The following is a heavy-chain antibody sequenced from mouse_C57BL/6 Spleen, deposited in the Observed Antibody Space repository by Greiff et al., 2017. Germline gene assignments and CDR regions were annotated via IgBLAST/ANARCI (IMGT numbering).Heavy chain of an antibody. V-gene: IGHV5-4*01. D-gene: IGHD2-10*01. CDR3: ARAYYGNNYFDY. CDR1: GFTFSSYA. Sequence: EVQVVESGGGLVKPGGSLKLSCAASGFTFSSYAMSWVRQTPEKRLEWVATISDGGSYTYNPDNVKGRFTISRDNAKNNLYLQMSHLKSEDTAMYYCARAYYGNNYFDYWGQGTTLTVSS. J-gene: IGHJ2*01. CDR2: ISDGGSYT.